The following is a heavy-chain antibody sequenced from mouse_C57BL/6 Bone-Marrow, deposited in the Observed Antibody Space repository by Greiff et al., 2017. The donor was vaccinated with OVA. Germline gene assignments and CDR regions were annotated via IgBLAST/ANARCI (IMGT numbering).Heavy chain of an antibody. CDR1: GFNIKDDY. D-gene: IGHD1-1*01. CDR3: TTHYYGSSYGY. V-gene: IGHV14-4*01. Sequence: VQLKQSGAELVRPGASVKLSCTASGFNIKDDYMHWVKQRPEQGLEWIGWIDPENGDTEYASKFQGKATITAETSSNTAYLQLSSLTSEDTAVYYCTTHYYGSSYGYWGQGTTLTVSS. J-gene: IGHJ2*01. CDR2: IDPENGDT.